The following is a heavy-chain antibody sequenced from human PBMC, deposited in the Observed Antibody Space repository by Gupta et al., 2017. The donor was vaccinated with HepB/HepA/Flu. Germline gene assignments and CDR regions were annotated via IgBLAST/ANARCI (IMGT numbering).Heavy chain of an antibody. CDR3: VRAASSWSHYNWLGP. CDR1: VYIFANYG. CDR2: ISAYNGNT. V-gene: IGHV1-18*01. Sequence: SMKVSCKASVYIFANYGISWVRQGPGQGLEWMGWISAYNGNTNYAENLQGRVTMNTDTSTNTAFMELRSLRSDDTAVYYCVRAASSWSHYNWLGPWGQGTQVTVSS. D-gene: IGHD6-13*01. J-gene: IGHJ5*02.